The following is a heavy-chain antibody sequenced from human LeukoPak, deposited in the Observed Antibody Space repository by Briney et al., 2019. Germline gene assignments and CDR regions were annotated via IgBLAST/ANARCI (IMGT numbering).Heavy chain of an antibody. Sequence: GRSLRLSCAASGFTFSNYGMHWVRQAPGKGLEWVAVISYDGSNKYYADSVKGRFTISRDNSKNTLYLQMTSLRAEDTAVYYGGKDGRGYGDYVDYWGQGTLVTVSS. CDR1: GFTFSNYG. CDR2: ISYDGSNK. V-gene: IGHV3-30*18. D-gene: IGHD5-12*01. CDR3: GKDGRGYGDYVDY. J-gene: IGHJ4*02.